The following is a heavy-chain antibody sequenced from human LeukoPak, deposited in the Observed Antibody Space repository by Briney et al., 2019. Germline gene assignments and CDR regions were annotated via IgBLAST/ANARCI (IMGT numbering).Heavy chain of an antibody. CDR1: GYIFTSYG. V-gene: IGHV1-18*01. Sequence: RGASVKVSCKASGYIFTSYGINWVRQAPGQGLEWMGWISSYNGNTHYAQILQGRVTMTAGTSTSTAYMELRSLRSDDTAVYYCARVLFYSSGNKSNRVDYWGQGTLVTVSS. CDR3: ARVLFYSSGNKSNRVDY. CDR2: ISSYNGNT. J-gene: IGHJ4*02. D-gene: IGHD6-19*01.